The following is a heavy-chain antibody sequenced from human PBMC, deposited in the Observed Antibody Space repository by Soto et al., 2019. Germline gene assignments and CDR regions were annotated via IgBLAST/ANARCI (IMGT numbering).Heavy chain of an antibody. J-gene: IGHJ4*02. CDR1: GFTFSSYA. D-gene: IGHD2-2*01. Sequence: GGSLRLSCAASGFTFSSYAMSWVRQAPGKGLEWVSAISGSGGSTYYADSVKGRFTISRDNSRNTLYLQMSSLRAEDTAVYYCAKSVYCSSTSCYSYPHYWGQGSLVTVSS. V-gene: IGHV3-23*01. CDR2: ISGSGGST. CDR3: AKSVYCSSTSCYSYPHY.